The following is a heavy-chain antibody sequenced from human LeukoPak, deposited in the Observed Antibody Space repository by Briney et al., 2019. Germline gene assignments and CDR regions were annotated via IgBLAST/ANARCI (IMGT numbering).Heavy chain of an antibody. D-gene: IGHD4-17*01. CDR3: ARDLYGDYAYDY. J-gene: IGHJ4*02. CDR2: ISASSTYI. Sequence: GGSLRPSCAASGFTFISYSMTWVRQAPGKGLEWVSSISASSTYIYYADSVKGRFTISRDNAKRSLYLQMNSLRAKDTAVYYCARDLYGDYAYDYWGQGTLVTVSS. V-gene: IGHV3-21*01. CDR1: GFTFISYS.